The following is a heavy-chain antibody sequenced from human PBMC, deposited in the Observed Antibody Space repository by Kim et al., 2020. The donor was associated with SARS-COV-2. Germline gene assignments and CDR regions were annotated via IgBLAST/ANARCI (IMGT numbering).Heavy chain of an antibody. Sequence: GGSLRLSCAASGFTFSSYDMHWVRQATGKGLEWVSAIGTAGDTYYPGSVKGRFTISRENAKNSLYLQMNSLRAGDTAVYYCARASAAAGPYYYYGMDVWGQGTTVTVSS. CDR3: ARASAAAGPYYYYGMDV. J-gene: IGHJ6*02. CDR2: IGTAGDT. V-gene: IGHV3-13*04. CDR1: GFTFSSYD. D-gene: IGHD6-13*01.